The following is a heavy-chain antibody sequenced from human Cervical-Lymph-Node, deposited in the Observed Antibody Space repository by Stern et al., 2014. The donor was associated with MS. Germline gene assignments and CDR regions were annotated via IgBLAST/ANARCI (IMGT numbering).Heavy chain of an antibody. CDR1: GGTFSSYA. CDR2: IIPIFGTA. Sequence: VQLVESGAEVKKPGSSVKVSCKASGGTFSSYAISWVRQAPGQGLEWMGGIIPIFGTANYAQKVQGRVTITADESTSTAYMELSSLRSEDTAVYYCARETRLHQMAVAGIYYYYGMDVWGQGTTVTVSS. J-gene: IGHJ6*02. D-gene: IGHD6-19*01. CDR3: ARETRLHQMAVAGIYYYYGMDV. V-gene: IGHV1-69*01.